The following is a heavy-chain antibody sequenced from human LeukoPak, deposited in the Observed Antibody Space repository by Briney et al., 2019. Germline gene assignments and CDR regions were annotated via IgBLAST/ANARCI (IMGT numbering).Heavy chain of an antibody. V-gene: IGHV3-74*01. CDR1: GFTFSSYW. CDR2: INSDGSST. J-gene: IGHJ4*02. D-gene: IGHD3-22*01. Sequence: PGGSLRLSCAASGFTFSSYWMHWVRQAPGKGLVWDSRINSDGSSTSYADSVKGRFTISRDNAKNTLYLQMNSLRAEGTAVYYCARDGSSGYYYDSYFDYWGQGTLVTVSS. CDR3: ARDGSSGYYYDSYFDY.